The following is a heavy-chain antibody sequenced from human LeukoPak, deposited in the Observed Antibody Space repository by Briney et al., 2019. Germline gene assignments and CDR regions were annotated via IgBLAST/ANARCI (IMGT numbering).Heavy chain of an antibody. D-gene: IGHD3-9*01. J-gene: IGHJ4*02. V-gene: IGHV3-74*01. CDR2: INSDGSST. Sequence: PGGSLRLSCAASGFTFSSYSMNWVRQAPGKGLAWVSHINSDGSSTTYADSVKGRFTISRDNAKNTLYLQMNSLRAEDTAVYYCARAGRGLRYFDWLTYDYWGQGTLVTVSS. CDR1: GFTFSSYS. CDR3: ARAGRGLRYFDWLTYDY.